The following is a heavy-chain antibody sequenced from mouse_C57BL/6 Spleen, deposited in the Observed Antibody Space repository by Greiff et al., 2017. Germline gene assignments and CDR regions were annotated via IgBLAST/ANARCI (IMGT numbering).Heavy chain of an antibody. Sequence: ESGGDLVKPGGSLKLSCAASGFTFSSYGMSWVRQTPDKRLEWVATISSGGSYTYYPDSVKGRFTISRDNAKNTLYLQMSSLKSEDTAMYYCARRGYSNLDAMDYWGQGTSVTVSS. J-gene: IGHJ4*01. V-gene: IGHV5-6*02. CDR3: ARRGYSNLDAMDY. CDR2: ISSGGSYT. D-gene: IGHD2-5*01. CDR1: GFTFSSYG.